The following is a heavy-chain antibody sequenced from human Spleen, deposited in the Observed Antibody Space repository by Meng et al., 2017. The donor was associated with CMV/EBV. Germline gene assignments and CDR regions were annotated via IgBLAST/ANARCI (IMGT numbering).Heavy chain of an antibody. Sequence: GESLKISCAASGFTVSSNYMSWVRQAPGKGLEWVSVIYSGGSTYYADSVKGRFTISRDNSKNTLYLQMNSLRAEDRAVYYCAKGYGSGSYPDYWGQGTLVTVSS. V-gene: IGHV3-66*02. CDR1: GFTVSSNY. D-gene: IGHD3-10*01. CDR2: IYSGGST. J-gene: IGHJ4*02. CDR3: AKGYGSGSYPDY.